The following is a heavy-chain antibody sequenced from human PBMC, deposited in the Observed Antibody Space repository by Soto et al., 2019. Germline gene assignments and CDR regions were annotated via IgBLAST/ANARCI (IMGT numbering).Heavy chain of an antibody. V-gene: IGHV3-30*18. D-gene: IGHD3-9*01. J-gene: IGHJ6*02. CDR3: AKAYPRGGYDILTGYYGTYYYYYYGMDV. Sequence: GGSLRLSCAASGFTFSSYGMHWVRQAPGKGLEWVAVISYDGSNKYYADSVKGRFTISRDNSKNTLYLQMNSLRAEDTAGYYCAKAYPRGGYDILTGYYGTYYYYYYGMDVWGQGTTVTVSS. CDR1: GFTFSSYG. CDR2: ISYDGSNK.